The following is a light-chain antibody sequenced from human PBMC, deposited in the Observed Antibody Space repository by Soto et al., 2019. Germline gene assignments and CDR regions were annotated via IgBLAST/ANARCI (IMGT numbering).Light chain of an antibody. J-gene: IGKJ3*01. CDR3: QQYGSSPLT. V-gene: IGKV3-20*01. CDR1: QSVSTSY. Sequence: EIVLTQSPGTLSLSPGEIATLSCRASQSVSTSYFAWYQQQPGQAPRLLIYSASSRATCIPDRFSGRGSGTDFTLTISRLEPEDFAVYSCQQYGSSPLTFGPGTKVDIK. CDR2: SAS.